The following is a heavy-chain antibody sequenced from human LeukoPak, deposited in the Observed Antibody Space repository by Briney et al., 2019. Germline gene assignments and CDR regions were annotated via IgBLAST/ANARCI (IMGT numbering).Heavy chain of an antibody. CDR1: GYTFTGYY. Sequence: ASVKVSCKASGYTFTGYYMHWVRQAPGQGLEWMGWISAYNGNTNYAQKLQGRVTMTTDTSTSTAYMELRSLRSDDTAVYYCARDGQYSSSSGYWGQGTLVTVSS. CDR3: ARDGQYSSSSGY. CDR2: ISAYNGNT. J-gene: IGHJ4*02. D-gene: IGHD6-6*01. V-gene: IGHV1-18*04.